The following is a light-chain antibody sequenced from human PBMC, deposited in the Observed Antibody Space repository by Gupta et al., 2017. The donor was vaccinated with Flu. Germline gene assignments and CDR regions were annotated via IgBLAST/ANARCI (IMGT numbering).Light chain of an antibody. Sequence: DIQMTQSPSTLSAYVGDRLTISCRASQSLSSWLAWYQQKPGKAPNLLIYEASNLESGVPSRFSGSGSRTEFTLTISSLQPDDFATYYCQQYDSYSLTFGGGTKVEI. J-gene: IGKJ4*01. CDR3: QQYDSYSLT. CDR2: EAS. V-gene: IGKV1-5*03. CDR1: QSLSSW.